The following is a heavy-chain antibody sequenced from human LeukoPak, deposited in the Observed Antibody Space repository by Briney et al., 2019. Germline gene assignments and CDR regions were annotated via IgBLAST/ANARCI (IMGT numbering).Heavy chain of an antibody. D-gene: IGHD3-10*01. CDR1: GFTFSSYG. J-gene: IGHJ3*02. CDR2: ISWNSGSI. V-gene: IGHV3-9*01. Sequence: PGGSLRLSCAASGFTFSSYGMHWVRQAPGKGLEWVSGISWNSGSIGYADSVKGRFTISRDNAKNSLYLQMNSLRAEDTALYYCAKDISWGSPGDDAFDIWGQGTMVTVSS. CDR3: AKDISWGSPGDDAFDI.